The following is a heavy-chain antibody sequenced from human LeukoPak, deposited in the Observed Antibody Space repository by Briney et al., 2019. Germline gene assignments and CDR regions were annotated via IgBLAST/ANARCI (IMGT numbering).Heavy chain of an antibody. CDR3: AKLGSNWNYSPSAFGI. J-gene: IGHJ3*02. Sequence: GRSLRLSCAASGFTFDDYAMHWVRQAPGKGLEWVSGISWNSGSIGYADSVKGRFTVSRDNAKNSLYLQMNSLRAEDTALYYCAKLGSNWNYSPSAFGIWGQGTTVTVSS. V-gene: IGHV3-9*01. CDR2: ISWNSGSI. D-gene: IGHD1-7*01. CDR1: GFTFDDYA.